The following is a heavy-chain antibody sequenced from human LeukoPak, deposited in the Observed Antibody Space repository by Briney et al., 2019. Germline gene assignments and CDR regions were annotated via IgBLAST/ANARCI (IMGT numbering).Heavy chain of an antibody. CDR1: GCSISSYY. Sequence: SETLSLTCTVSGCSISSYYWSWIRQPPGKGLEWIGYIYYSGNTNYNPFLKSRLTISLDPSKNPFSLKLSSVPAADTAVYYCARDRSRGGGAFDIWGQGTMVTVSS. CDR2: IYYSGNT. D-gene: IGHD6-19*01. J-gene: IGHJ3*02. V-gene: IGHV4-59*01. CDR3: ARDRSRGGGAFDI.